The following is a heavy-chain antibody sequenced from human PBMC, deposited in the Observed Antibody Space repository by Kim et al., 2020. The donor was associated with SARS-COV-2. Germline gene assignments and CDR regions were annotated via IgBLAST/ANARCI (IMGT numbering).Heavy chain of an antibody. Sequence: GGSLRLSCAASGFTFSSYAMHWVRQAPGKGLEWVAVISYDGSNKYYADSVKGRFTISRDNSKNTLYLQMNSLRAEDTAVYYCARGAHSGYSSGWYRRGWFDYWGQGTLVTVSS. D-gene: IGHD6-19*01. J-gene: IGHJ4*02. V-gene: IGHV3-30*04. CDR3: ARGAHSGYSSGWYRRGWFDY. CDR2: ISYDGSNK. CDR1: GFTFSSYA.